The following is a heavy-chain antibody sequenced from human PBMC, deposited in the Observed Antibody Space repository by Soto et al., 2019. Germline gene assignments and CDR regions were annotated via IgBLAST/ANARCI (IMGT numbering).Heavy chain of an antibody. D-gene: IGHD4-4*01. CDR1: GFTFSTYY. J-gene: IGHJ4*02. CDR3: AKDKSGSFTLNYASY. CDR2: ISGSGGST. V-gene: IGHV3-23*01. Sequence: GGSLRLSCAASGFTFSTYYMHWVRQAPGKGLVWVSAISGSGGSTYYADSVKGRFTISRDNSKNTLYLQMNSLRAEDTAVYYCAKDKSGSFTLNYASYWGQGTLVTVSS.